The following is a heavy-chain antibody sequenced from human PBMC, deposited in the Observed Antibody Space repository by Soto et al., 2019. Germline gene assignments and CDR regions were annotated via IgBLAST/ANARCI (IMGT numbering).Heavy chain of an antibody. Sequence: PSETLSLPCTVSGGSISDYYWSWIRQPPGKGLEWIGYILYTGYTNYNPSLKSGITISINTYRNQLSLRLSSVTAADTAVYYCARERGEWFAVLLPHGWFDPWSQGTLVTVSS. V-gene: IGHV4-59*01. CDR3: ARERGEWFAVLLPHGWFDP. CDR2: ILYTGYT. J-gene: IGHJ5*02. CDR1: GGSISDYY. D-gene: IGHD3-10*01.